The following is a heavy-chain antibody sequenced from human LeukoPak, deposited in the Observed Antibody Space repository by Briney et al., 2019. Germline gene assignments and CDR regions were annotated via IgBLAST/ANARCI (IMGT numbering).Heavy chain of an antibody. CDR1: GYTFTGYY. D-gene: IGHD3-9*01. CDR3: ARGPYYDILADYFDY. Sequence: ASVKVSCKASGYTFTGYYMHWVRQAPGQGLEWMGWINPNSGGTNYAQKFQGRVTMTRDTSISTAYMELSRLRSDDTAVYYCARGPYYDILADYFDYWGQGTLVTVSS. CDR2: INPNSGGT. J-gene: IGHJ4*02. V-gene: IGHV1-2*02.